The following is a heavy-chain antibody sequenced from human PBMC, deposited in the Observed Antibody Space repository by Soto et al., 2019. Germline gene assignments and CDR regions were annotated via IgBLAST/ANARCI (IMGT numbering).Heavy chain of an antibody. D-gene: IGHD6-13*01. CDR2: IYYSGST. J-gene: IGHJ4*02. Sequence: SETLSLTCTVSGGSISSYYWSWIRQPPGKGLEWIGYIYYSGSTNYNPSLKSRVTISVDTSKNQFSLKLSSVTAADTAVYYCARRSAAGSPFDYRGQGTLVTVSS. CDR1: GGSISSYY. CDR3: ARRSAAGSPFDY. V-gene: IGHV4-59*08.